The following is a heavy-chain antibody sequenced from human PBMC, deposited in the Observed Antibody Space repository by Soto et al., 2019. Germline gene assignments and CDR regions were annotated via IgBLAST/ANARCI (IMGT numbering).Heavy chain of an antibody. V-gene: IGHV4-4*02. Sequence: QVQLQESGPGLVKPSGTLSLTCAVSGGSISSSNWWSWVRQPPGKGLEWIGEIYHSGITNYNPSLTSRVTLSVHKSTNQFSLKLSSVTAAATAVYYCARGLANRITVTTLIWFDPWGQGTLVTVSS. CDR3: ARGLANRITVTTLIWFDP. D-gene: IGHD4-17*01. J-gene: IGHJ5*02. CDR1: GGSISSSNW. CDR2: IYHSGIT.